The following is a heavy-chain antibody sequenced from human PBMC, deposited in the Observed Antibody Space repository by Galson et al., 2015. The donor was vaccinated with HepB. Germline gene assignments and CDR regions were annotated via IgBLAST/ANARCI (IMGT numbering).Heavy chain of an antibody. CDR3: ARKWFGEFSWLGS. CDR2: TYYRSTWYN. V-gene: IGHV6-1*01. D-gene: IGHD3-10*01. CDR1: GDSVSSNSAA. Sequence: SAISGDSVSSNSAAWNWIRQSPSTGLEWLGRTYYRSTWYNAYALSVKSRITINLDTSKNQFSLQLNSVPPDDTAVYYCARKWFGEFSWLGSWGQGTLVTVSS. J-gene: IGHJ4*02.